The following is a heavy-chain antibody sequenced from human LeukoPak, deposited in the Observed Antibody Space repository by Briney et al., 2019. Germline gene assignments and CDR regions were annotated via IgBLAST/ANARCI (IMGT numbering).Heavy chain of an antibody. CDR2: INHSGST. CDR3: ARGGAGMGSGYQTYYSDY. Sequence: PSETLSLTCAVYGGSFSGYYWSWIRQPPGKGLEWIGEINHSGSTNYNPSLKSRVTISVDTSKNQFSLKLSSVTAADTAVYYCARGGAGMGSGYQTYYSDYWGQGTLVTVSS. CDR1: GGSFSGYY. D-gene: IGHD3-22*01. J-gene: IGHJ4*02. V-gene: IGHV4-34*01.